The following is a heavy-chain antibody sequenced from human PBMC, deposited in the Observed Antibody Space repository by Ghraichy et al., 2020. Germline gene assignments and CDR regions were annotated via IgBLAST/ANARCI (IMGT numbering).Heavy chain of an antibody. CDR2: INHSGST. D-gene: IGHD4-23*01. Sequence: SQTLSLTCAVYGGSFSGYYWSWIRQPPGKGLEWIGEINHSGSTNYNPSLKSRVTISVDTSKNQFSLKLSSVTAADTVVYYCARVSVDLPGMDVWGQGTTVTVSS. V-gene: IGHV4-34*01. CDR1: GGSFSGYY. J-gene: IGHJ6*02. CDR3: ARVSVDLPGMDV.